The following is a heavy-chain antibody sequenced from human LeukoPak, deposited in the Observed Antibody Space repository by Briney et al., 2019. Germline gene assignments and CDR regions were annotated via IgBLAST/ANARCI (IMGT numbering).Heavy chain of an antibody. Sequence: GGSLRLSCAASGFTFSSYSMNWVRQAPGKGLEWVSPISSSSSYIYYADSVKGRFTISRDNAKNSLYLQMNSLRAEDTAVYYCAREGASIAAAGPNWFDPWGQGTLVTVSS. CDR3: AREGASIAAAGPNWFDP. CDR1: GFTFSSYS. D-gene: IGHD6-13*01. J-gene: IGHJ5*02. CDR2: ISSSSSYI. V-gene: IGHV3-21*01.